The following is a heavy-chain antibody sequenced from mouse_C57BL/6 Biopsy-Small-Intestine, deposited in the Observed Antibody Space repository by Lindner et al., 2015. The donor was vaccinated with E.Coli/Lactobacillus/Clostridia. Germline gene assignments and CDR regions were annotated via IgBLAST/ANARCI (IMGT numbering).Heavy chain of an antibody. CDR3: ASSGYSFATNYYYGMDD. V-gene: IGHV1-81*01. Sequence: SVKVSCKASGGTFINYAISWVRQAPGQGLEWTGGIIPIFGTANYAQKFQGSVTITADESTSTAYMELSNLRSEDTAVYYCASSGYSFATNYYYGMDDWGQGTTVTVSS. J-gene: IGHJ4*01. CDR2: IIPIFGTA. CDR1: GGTFINYA. D-gene: IGHD2-1*01.